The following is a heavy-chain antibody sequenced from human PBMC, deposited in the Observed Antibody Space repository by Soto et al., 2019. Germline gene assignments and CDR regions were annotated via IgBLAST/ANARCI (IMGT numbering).Heavy chain of an antibody. CDR2: IIPIFGTA. Sequence: QVQLVQSGAEVKKPGSSVKVSCKASGGTFSSYAISWVRQAPGQGLEWMGGIIPIFGTANYAQKFQGRVTITADESMSTAYMELSSLRSEDTAVYYCAGNLYPNRDRWWFDPWGQGTLVTVSS. D-gene: IGHD2-15*01. V-gene: IGHV1-69*01. J-gene: IGHJ5*02. CDR1: GGTFSSYA. CDR3: AGNLYPNRDRWWFDP.